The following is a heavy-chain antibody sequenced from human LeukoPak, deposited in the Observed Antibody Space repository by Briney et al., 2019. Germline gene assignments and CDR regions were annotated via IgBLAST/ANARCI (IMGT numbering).Heavy chain of an antibody. CDR2: ISGSGGST. V-gene: IGHV3-23*01. CDR1: GFTFSSYA. D-gene: IGHD3-22*01. J-gene: IGHJ4*02. Sequence: QTGGSLRLSCAASGFTFSSYAMSWARQAPGKGLEWVSAISGSGGSTYYADSVKGRFTISRDNSKNTLYLQMNSLRAEDTAVYYCASNRYYYDSSGYFYWGQGTLVTVSS. CDR3: ASNRYYYDSSGYFY.